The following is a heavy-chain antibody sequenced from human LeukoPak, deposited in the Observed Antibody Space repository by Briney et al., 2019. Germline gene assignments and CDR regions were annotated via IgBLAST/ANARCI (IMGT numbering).Heavy chain of an antibody. D-gene: IGHD2-2*02. Sequence: PSETLSLTCTVSGGSISSSSYYWGWIRQPPGKGLEWIGSIYYSGSTYYNPSLKSRVTISVDTSKNQFSLKLSSVTAADTAVYYCAISDIVVVPAAIQSEYFQHWGQGTLVTVSS. CDR2: IYYSGST. CDR1: GGSISSSSYY. CDR3: AISDIVVVPAAIQSEYFQH. V-gene: IGHV4-39*07. J-gene: IGHJ1*01.